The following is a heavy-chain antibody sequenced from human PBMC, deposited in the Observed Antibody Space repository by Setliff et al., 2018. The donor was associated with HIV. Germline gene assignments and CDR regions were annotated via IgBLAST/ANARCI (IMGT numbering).Heavy chain of an antibody. J-gene: IGHJ4*02. CDR2: ISPNSDVT. CDR3: VRDLEPHYGDFGPFDY. CDR1: GFTFSDYY. V-gene: IGHV1-2*06. D-gene: IGHD4-17*01. Sequence: ASVKVSCKASGFTFSDYYIHWVRQAPGQGLEWMGRISPNSDVTNYAQKFQGRVTMTRGTSIRTAYMEVSRLKSDDTAIYYCVRDLEPHYGDFGPFDYWGPGTLVTVSS.